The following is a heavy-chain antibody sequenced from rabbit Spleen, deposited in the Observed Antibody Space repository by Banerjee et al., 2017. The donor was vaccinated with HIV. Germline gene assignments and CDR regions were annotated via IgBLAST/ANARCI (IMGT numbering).Heavy chain of an antibody. CDR2: IYSGSSGST. J-gene: IGHJ3*01. D-gene: IGHD1-1*01. V-gene: IGHV1S40*01. Sequence: QSLEESGGDLVKPGASLTLTCTASGFSFSSDWMCWVRQAPGKGLEWIACIYSGSSGSTYYASWAKGRFTISKTSSTTVTLQMTSLTAADTATYFCARDSGDWCFDVWGQGTLVTVS. CDR1: GFSFSSDW. CDR3: ARDSGDWCFDV.